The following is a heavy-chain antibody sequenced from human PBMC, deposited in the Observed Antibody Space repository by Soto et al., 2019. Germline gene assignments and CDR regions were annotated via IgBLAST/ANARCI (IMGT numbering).Heavy chain of an antibody. CDR3: ARMAREMATNRAYFDY. D-gene: IGHD3-10*01. Sequence: PSETLSLTCTVSGGSISSYYWSWIRQPPGKGLEWIGYIYYSGSTNYNPSLKSRVTISVDTSKNQFSLKLSSVTAADTAVYYCARMAREMATNRAYFDYWGQGTLVTVSS. CDR2: IYYSGST. CDR1: GGSISSYY. J-gene: IGHJ4*02. V-gene: IGHV4-59*01.